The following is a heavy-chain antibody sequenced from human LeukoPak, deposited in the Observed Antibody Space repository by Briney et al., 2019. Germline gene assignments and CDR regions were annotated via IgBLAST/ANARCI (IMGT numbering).Heavy chain of an antibody. CDR1: SYSISISSGYY. CDR2: ISHIGTT. CDR3: ARRKGGSDSIDY. V-gene: IGHV4-38-2*01. Sequence: PSETLSLTCAVSSYSISISSGYYWDWIRQPPGKGLELIGTISHIGTTYYNPSLKSRVTVSVDTSKNQFSLRLTSVTAADTAIYYCARRKGGSDSIDYWGQGTLVTMSS. D-gene: IGHD2-21*02. J-gene: IGHJ4*02.